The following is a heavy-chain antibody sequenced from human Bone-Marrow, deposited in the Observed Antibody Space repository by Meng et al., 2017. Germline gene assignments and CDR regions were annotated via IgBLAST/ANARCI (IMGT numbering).Heavy chain of an antibody. CDR1: GFTFSSYA. CDR3: ARDIR. J-gene: IGHJ4*02. CDR2: ISYDGSNK. D-gene: IGHD3-10*01. Sequence: QGQLVGAGGGVVQPGRSLRLSCAASGFTFSSYAMHWVRQAPGKGLEWVAVISYDGSNKYYADSVKGRFTISRDNSKNTLYLQMNSLRAEDTAVYYCARDIRWGQGTLVTVSS. V-gene: IGHV3-30*01.